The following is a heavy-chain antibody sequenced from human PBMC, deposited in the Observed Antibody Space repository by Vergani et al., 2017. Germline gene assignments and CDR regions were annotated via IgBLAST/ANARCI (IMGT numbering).Heavy chain of an antibody. CDR1: GFTFSSYA. CDR3: AKAGLLWFGELLSIDYYYYYMDV. D-gene: IGHD3-10*01. CDR2: ISGSGGST. V-gene: IGHV3-23*01. J-gene: IGHJ6*03. Sequence: EVQLLESGGGLVQPGGSLRLSCAASGFTFSSYAMSWVRQAPGKGLEWVSAISGSGGSTYYADSVKGRFTISRDNSKNTLYLQMNSLRAEDTAVYYCAKAGLLWFGELLSIDYYYYYMDVWGKGTTVTVSS.